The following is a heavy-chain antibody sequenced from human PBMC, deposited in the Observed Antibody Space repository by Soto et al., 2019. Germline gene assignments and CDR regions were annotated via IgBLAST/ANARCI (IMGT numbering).Heavy chain of an antibody. V-gene: IGHV3-30*03. D-gene: IGHD3-16*01. CDR1: GFTFSTHG. J-gene: IGHJ3*02. CDR2: ISHDGSKK. Sequence: QVQLVESGGGVVHPGTSLRLSCAASGFTFSTHGMHWVRQAPGKGPEWVAVISHDGSKKYYVESVEGRFSISRDNSKSILHLQMNSLRVEDTALYYCAPRKFGSFNIAAFEIWGQGTMVTVSS. CDR3: APRKFGSFNIAAFEI.